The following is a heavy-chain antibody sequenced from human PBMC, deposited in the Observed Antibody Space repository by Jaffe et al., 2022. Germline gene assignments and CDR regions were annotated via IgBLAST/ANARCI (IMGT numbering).Heavy chain of an antibody. CDR2: IHYDGSTE. V-gene: IGHV3-30*02. Sequence: QVQLVESGGGVVQSGGSLRLSCAASGFTFTTYAMHWVRQAPGKGLEWVAFIHYDGSTEYYADSVKGRFTISRDNSKNTLYLQMNSLRTEDTAVYYCAKGGSNIWTPFDYWGQGTLVSVSS. CDR3: AKGGSNIWTPFDY. D-gene: IGHD6-13*01. J-gene: IGHJ4*02. CDR1: GFTFTTYA.